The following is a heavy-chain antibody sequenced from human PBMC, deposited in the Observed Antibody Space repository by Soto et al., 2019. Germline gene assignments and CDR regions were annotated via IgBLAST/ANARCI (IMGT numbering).Heavy chain of an antibody. CDR2: FDPEDGET. J-gene: IGHJ3*01. CDR1: GYTLTELA. CDR3: ATDPTQKPYDRRSVEFXI. Sequence: ASVKVSFKVSGYTLTELAMHWVRQAPGKGIEWMGGFDPEDGETIYAQKFQGRVTMTEDTSTDTAYMELSSLRSEDTAVYYCATDPTQKPYDRRSVEFXIWGQGTMLTVSS. V-gene: IGHV1-24*01. D-gene: IGHD3-9*01.